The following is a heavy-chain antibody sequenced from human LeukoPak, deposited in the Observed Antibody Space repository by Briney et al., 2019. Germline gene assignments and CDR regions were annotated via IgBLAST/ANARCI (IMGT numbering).Heavy chain of an antibody. V-gene: IGHV3-21*01. CDR3: ARDLTPLMITFGGVIVD. J-gene: IGHJ4*02. D-gene: IGHD3-16*02. Sequence: PGGSLRLSCAASGFTFSSYSMNWVRQAPGKGLEWVSSISSSSSYIYYADSVKGRFTISRDNAKNSLYLQMNSLRAEDTAVYYCARDLTPLMITFGGVIVDWGQGTLVTVSS. CDR2: ISSSSSYI. CDR1: GFTFSSYS.